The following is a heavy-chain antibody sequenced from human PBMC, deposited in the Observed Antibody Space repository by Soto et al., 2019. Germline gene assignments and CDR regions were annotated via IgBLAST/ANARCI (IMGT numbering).Heavy chain of an antibody. J-gene: IGHJ6*02. CDR3: ARPLLIYGDPNYYYYGMDV. V-gene: IGHV1-18*04. D-gene: IGHD4-17*01. Sequence: QVQLVQSGAEVKKPGASVKVSCKASGYTFTSYGISWVRQAPGQGLEWMGWISAYNGNTYYAQKLQGRVTMTTDTSTSTAYMELRSLRSDDTAVYYCARPLLIYGDPNYYYYGMDVWGQGTTVTVSS. CDR2: ISAYNGNT. CDR1: GYTFTSYG.